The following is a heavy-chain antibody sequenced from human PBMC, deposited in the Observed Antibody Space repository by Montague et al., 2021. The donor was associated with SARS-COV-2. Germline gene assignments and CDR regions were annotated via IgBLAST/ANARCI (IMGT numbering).Heavy chain of an antibody. CDR1: GGSISSSSYY. D-gene: IGHD1-26*01. V-gene: IGHV4-39*01. CDR2: IYYSGST. Sequence: SETRSLTCTVSGGSISSSSYYWGWIRQPPGKGLEWIGSIYYSGSTYYNPSLKSRVTISVDTSKNQFSLKLSSVTAADTAVYYCARHLWELGYYYYGMDVWGQGTTVTVSS. J-gene: IGHJ6*02. CDR3: ARHLWELGYYYYGMDV.